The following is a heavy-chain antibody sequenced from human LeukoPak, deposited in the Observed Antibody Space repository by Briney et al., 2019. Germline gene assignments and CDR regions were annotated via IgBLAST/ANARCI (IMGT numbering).Heavy chain of an antibody. CDR1: GFTFSSYA. CDR2: ISYDGSNK. CDR3: AKDAGSGYSN. Sequence: PGRSLRLSCAASGFTFSSYAMHWVRQAPGKGLEWVAVISYDGSNKYYADSVKGRFTISRDNSKNTLYLQMRAEDTAVYYCAKDAGSGYSNWGQGTLVTVSS. D-gene: IGHD3-22*01. V-gene: IGHV3-30*04. J-gene: IGHJ4*02.